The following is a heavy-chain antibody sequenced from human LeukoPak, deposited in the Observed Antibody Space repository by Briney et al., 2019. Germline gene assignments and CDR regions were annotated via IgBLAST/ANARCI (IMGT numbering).Heavy chain of an antibody. V-gene: IGHV3-74*01. J-gene: IGHJ4*02. CDR1: GFTLSSYW. Sequence: PGGSLRLSCVASGFTLSSYWMHWVRQAPGKGLVWVSRINSDGSSTSYADSVKGRFTISGDNAKNTVHLQMNSLRAEDTAVYYCARCFRSGGSCYFDYWGQGTLVTVSS. CDR2: INSDGSST. D-gene: IGHD2-15*01. CDR3: ARCFRSGGSCYFDY.